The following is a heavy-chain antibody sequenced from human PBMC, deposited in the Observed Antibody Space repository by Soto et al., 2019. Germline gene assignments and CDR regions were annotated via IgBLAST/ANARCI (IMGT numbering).Heavy chain of an antibody. V-gene: IGHV3-7*04. D-gene: IGHD1-26*01. J-gene: IGHJ4*02. Sequence: PGGSLRLSCAASGFTFSTYWMSWVRQAPGKGLEWVASIKEDGSGIYYVDSVKGRFTISRDNAQTSLFLQMNSLRVEDTAVYYFARSYYGGNAVLGYCGQGTQVTGSS. CDR3: ARSYYGGNAVLGY. CDR1: GFTFSTYW. CDR2: IKEDGSGI.